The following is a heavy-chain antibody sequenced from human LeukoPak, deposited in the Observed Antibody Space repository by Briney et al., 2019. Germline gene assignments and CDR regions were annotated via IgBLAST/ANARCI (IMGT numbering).Heavy chain of an antibody. V-gene: IGHV5-51*01. CDR2: IYPGDSDT. J-gene: IGHJ4*02. D-gene: IGHD5-24*01. CDR1: GYSFTNYW. CDR3: ARHAVRDGYNRHNDY. Sequence: GESLKISCKGSGYSFTNYWIAWVRQMPGKGLEWMGIIYPGDSDTRYSSSFQGQVTISVDKSISTAYLQWSSLKASDTAMYYCARHAVRDGYNRHNDYWGQGTLVTVSS.